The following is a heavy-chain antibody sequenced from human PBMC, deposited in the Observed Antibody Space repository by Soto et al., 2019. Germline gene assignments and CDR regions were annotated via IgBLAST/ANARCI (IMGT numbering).Heavy chain of an antibody. CDR2: CYYKGST. J-gene: IGHJ4*02. CDR1: GGSISSHTHY. V-gene: IGHV4-39*01. D-gene: IGHD2-2*01. CDR3: ARLLSWRRRECRDYFEY. Sequence: KSSETLSLTCSVSGGSISSHTHYWGWIRQPRGKGLEWIGSCYYKGSTCSNPALKRQVTLSVDTSKKQFSLNLSSVPSADTARHYCARLLSWRRRECRDYFEYWGQGALVTVSS.